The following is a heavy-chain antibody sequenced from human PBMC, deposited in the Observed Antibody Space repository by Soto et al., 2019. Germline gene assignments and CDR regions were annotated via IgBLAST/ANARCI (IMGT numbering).Heavy chain of an antibody. V-gene: IGHV1-18*01. J-gene: IGHJ4*02. D-gene: IGHD6-19*01. CDR3: ARGSDSLGW. Sequence: ASVKVSCKASGYTFTSYGITWVRQAPGQGLERMGWINPYNGKTNYGQKFQGRVSMTTDTSTSAAYMEVRSLRSDDTAIYYCARGSDSLGWWGQGTLVTVSS. CDR1: GYTFTSYG. CDR2: INPYNGKT.